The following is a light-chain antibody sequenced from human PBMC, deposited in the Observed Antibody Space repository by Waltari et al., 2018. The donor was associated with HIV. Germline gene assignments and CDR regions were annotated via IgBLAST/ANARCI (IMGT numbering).Light chain of an antibody. V-gene: IGLV1-47*01. J-gene: IGLJ2*01. CDR1: TANIGANF. Sequence: QSVLTQPPSASGTPGQKVTISCSGGTANIGANFVFWFQQFPGTAPKLLIYRDNRRPSGVPARFYGSKSGTSASLTISGLRSDDEAHYFCAVLDDTLGGGVFGGGTKLTVL. CDR3: AVLDDTLGGGV. CDR2: RDN.